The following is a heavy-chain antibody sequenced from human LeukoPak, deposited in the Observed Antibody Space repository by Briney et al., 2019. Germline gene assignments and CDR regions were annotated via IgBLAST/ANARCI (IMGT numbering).Heavy chain of an antibody. CDR2: IYYRGST. V-gene: IGHV4-39*07. CDR1: GGSISSSSYY. CDR3: GRCASYCSSTSCYISFGYYYYYYYMDV. D-gene: IGHD2-2*02. Sequence: SETLSLTCTVSGGSISSSSYYWGWIRQPPGKGLEWIGSIYYRGSTYYNPSLKSRVTISVDTSKNQFSLKLSSVSAADTAVYYCGRCASYCSSTSCYISFGYYYYYYYMDVWGKGTTVTVSS. J-gene: IGHJ6*03.